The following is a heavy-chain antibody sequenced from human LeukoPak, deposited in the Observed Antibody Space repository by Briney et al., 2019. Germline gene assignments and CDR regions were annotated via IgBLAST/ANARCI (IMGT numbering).Heavy chain of an antibody. CDR1: GYSFTTYW. J-gene: IGHJ6*02. Sequence: GEPLRISCKGFGYSFTTYWIGWVRQMPGKGLEWMGIIYPGDSDTRYSPSFQGQVTISADKSISTAYLQWSSLKASDTAIYYCARGHGMDVWGQGTTVTVSS. V-gene: IGHV5-51*01. CDR2: IYPGDSDT. CDR3: ARGHGMDV.